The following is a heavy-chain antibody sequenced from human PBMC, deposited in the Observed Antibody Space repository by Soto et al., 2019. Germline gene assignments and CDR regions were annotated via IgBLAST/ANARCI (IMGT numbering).Heavy chain of an antibody. V-gene: IGHV3-30*18. CDR1: GFGFRSYG. CDR2: ISHDGSNQ. Sequence: QAQLVESGGRVVQPGKSLRLSCAASGFGFRSYGMNWVRQAPGKGLEWVALISHDGSNQYYAVSVKGRFTVSRDNSNNTLYLQMNSLSPDDSGVYYCAKAGFTVFGEGFDPWGQGTLVSVSS. D-gene: IGHD3-3*01. CDR3: AKAGFTVFGEGFDP. J-gene: IGHJ5*02.